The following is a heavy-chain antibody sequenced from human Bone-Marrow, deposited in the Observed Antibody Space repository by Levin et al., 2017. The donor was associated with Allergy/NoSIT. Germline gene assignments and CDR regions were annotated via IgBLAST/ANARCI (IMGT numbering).Heavy chain of an antibody. Sequence: PGGSLRLSCAASGFTFSDYYMSWIRQAPGKGLEWVSYISGGGTTVLYADSVKGRFTLSRDNTKNSLYLQLNSLRADDTAVYYCARVGDLAAAGTVDYWGQGTLVIVSS. D-gene: IGHD6-13*01. CDR2: ISGGGTTV. V-gene: IGHV3-11*01. CDR3: ARVGDLAAAGTVDY. CDR1: GFTFSDYY. J-gene: IGHJ4*02.